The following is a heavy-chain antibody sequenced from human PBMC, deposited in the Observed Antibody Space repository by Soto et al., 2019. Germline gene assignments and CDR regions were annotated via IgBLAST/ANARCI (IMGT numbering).Heavy chain of an antibody. J-gene: IGHJ4*02. CDR1: GYTLTELS. D-gene: IGHD4-17*01. V-gene: IGHV1-24*01. CDR2: FDPEDGET. Sequence: ASVKVSCKVSGYTLTELSMHWVRQAPGKGLEWMGGFDPEDGETIYAQKFQGRVTMTEDTSTDTAYMELSSLRSEDTAVYYCATAAGTGDYAYYFDYWGQGTLVTVSS. CDR3: ATAAGTGDYAYYFDY.